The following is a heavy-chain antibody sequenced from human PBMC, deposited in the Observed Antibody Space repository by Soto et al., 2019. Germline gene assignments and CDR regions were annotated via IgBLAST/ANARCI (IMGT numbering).Heavy chain of an antibody. CDR1: GGSISSSNW. CDR2: IYHSGST. Sequence: SETLSLTCAVSGGSISSSNWWSWVRQPPGKGLEWIGEIYHSGSTNYNPSLKSRVTISVGKSKNQFSLKLSSVTAADTAVYYCARDGSLVVVPAAIRDYYYGMDVWGQGNTVTVSS. V-gene: IGHV4-4*02. CDR3: ARDGSLVVVPAAIRDYYYGMDV. J-gene: IGHJ6*02. D-gene: IGHD2-2*02.